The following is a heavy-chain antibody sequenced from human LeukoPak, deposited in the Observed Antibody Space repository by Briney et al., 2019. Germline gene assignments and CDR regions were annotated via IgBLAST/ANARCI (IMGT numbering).Heavy chain of an antibody. D-gene: IGHD3-3*01. V-gene: IGHV4-34*01. CDR3: ARSPSPYYDVTSAYWVWGY. Sequence: SETLSLTCGVSGETFSGYYWSWLRQPPGKGLEWIGEINQSGDTNYNPSFESRVTMSVDASKKQFSLKVKSVTAADGAVYYCARSPSPYYDVTSAYWVWGYWGQGSLVIISA. CDR2: INQSGDT. CDR1: GETFSGYY. J-gene: IGHJ4*02.